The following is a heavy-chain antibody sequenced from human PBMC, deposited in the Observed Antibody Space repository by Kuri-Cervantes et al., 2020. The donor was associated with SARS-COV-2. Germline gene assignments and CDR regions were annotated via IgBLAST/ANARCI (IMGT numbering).Heavy chain of an antibody. V-gene: IGHV4-30-2*01. Sequence: SQTVSLTCAVSGGSISSGGYSWSWIRQPPGKGLEWIGYIYHSGSTYYNPSLKSRVTISVDRSKNQFSLKLSSVTAADTAVYYCARGLGRFDPWGQGTLVTVSS. CDR3: ARGLGRFDP. CDR1: GGSISSGGYS. CDR2: IYHSGST. J-gene: IGHJ5*01. D-gene: IGHD1-26*01.